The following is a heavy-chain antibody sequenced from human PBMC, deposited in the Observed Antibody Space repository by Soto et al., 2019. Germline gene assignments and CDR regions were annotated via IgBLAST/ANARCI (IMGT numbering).Heavy chain of an antibody. CDR1: GFTFSSYS. V-gene: IGHV3-48*01. Sequence: EVQLVESGGGLVQPGGSLRLSCAASGFTFSSYSMNWVRQAPGKGLEWVSYISSSSSTIYYADSVKGRFTIARDNVKNSLYQQMNSLRAEETAVYYCARSSSWVNWFDPWGQGTLVTVSS. J-gene: IGHJ5*02. D-gene: IGHD6-13*01. CDR2: ISSSSSTI. CDR3: ARSSSWVNWFDP.